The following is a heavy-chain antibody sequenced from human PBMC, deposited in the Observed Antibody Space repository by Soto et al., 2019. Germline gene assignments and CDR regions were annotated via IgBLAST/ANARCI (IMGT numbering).Heavy chain of an antibody. V-gene: IGHV1-3*05. D-gene: IGHD5-18*01. J-gene: IGHJ6*02. Sequence: QVQLVQSGAEEKKPGASVKVSCKASGYTFTSYAMHWVRQAPGQRLEWMGWINAGNGGTKFSQKFQGRVTITRDTSASTAYMELSSLRSKDTAVYYCARDRRYSYSYGMDVWGQGTTVTVSS. CDR1: GYTFTSYA. CDR2: INAGNGGT. CDR3: ARDRRYSYSYGMDV.